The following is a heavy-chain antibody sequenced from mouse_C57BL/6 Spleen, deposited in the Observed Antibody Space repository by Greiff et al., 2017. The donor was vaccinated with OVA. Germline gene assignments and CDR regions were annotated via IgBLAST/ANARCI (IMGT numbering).Heavy chain of an antibody. V-gene: IGHV1-82*01. J-gene: IGHJ2*01. D-gene: IGHD2-3*01. CDR1: GYAFSSSW. CDR2: IYPGDGDT. Sequence: VQLQQSGPELVKPGASVTISCKASGYAFSSSWMNWVKQRPGKGLEWLGRIYPGDGDTNYNGQFKGKATLTADKSSSTAYMQLSSLTSEDAAVYFCARSADGYYFDYWGQGTTLTVSS. CDR3: ARSADGYYFDY.